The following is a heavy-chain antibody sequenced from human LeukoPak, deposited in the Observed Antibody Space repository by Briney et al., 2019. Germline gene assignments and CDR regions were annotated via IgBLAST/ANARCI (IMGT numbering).Heavy chain of an antibody. CDR1: GYSISSGFY. D-gene: IGHD3-3*01. CDR3: ARYYDFWSGYQEIWFDP. V-gene: IGHV4-38-2*02. Sequence: SETLSLTCTVSGYSISSGFYWGWIRQPPGKGLEWIGSIYHSGSTYYNPSLKSRVTISVDTSKNQFSLKLSSVTAADTAVYYCARYYDFWSGYQEIWFDPWGQGTLVTVSS. J-gene: IGHJ5*02. CDR2: IYHSGST.